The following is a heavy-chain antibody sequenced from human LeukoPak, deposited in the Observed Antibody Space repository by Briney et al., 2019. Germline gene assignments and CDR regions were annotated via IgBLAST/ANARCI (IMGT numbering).Heavy chain of an antibody. CDR1: GGSISSLY. J-gene: IGHJ6*04. D-gene: IGHD6-13*01. CDR3: AREAAYYGMDV. CDR2: IYYSGST. V-gene: IGHV4-59*01. Sequence: PSETLSLTCPVSGGSISSLYWSWIRQPPGKGLEWIGYIYYSGSTNYNPSLKSRVTISVDTSKNQFSLKLSSVTAADTAVYYCAREAAYYGMDVWGKGTTVTVSS.